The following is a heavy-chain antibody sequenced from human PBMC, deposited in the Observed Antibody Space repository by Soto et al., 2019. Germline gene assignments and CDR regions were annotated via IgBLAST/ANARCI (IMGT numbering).Heavy chain of an antibody. D-gene: IGHD2-15*01. V-gene: IGHV5-51*01. CDR2: VYPGDSDT. CDR3: ARQVLQAPHYGMDV. CDR1: GYSFSNYW. Sequence: EVQLVQSGAEVKKPGESLEISCRTSGYSFSNYWIGWVRQMPGKGLEWLGIVYPGDSDTRYSPSFQGQVTISADKSISTAYLQWSSLKASDTAMYYCARQVLQAPHYGMDVWGQGTTVTVSS. J-gene: IGHJ6*02.